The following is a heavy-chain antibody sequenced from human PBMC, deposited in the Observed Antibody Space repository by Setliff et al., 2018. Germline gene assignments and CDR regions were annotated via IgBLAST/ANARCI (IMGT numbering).Heavy chain of an antibody. V-gene: IGHV3-23*01. CDR3: ASLSYSGSYLGGGPRGFDP. D-gene: IGHD1-26*01. Sequence: GGSLRLSCAASGFNSGFYPMSWVRQAPGKGLEWVSTISGGGGGTFYADSVKGRFTISRDNSKNTVYLQMNSLRADDTAVYYCASLSYSGSYLGGGPRGFDPWGQGTLVTVSS. J-gene: IGHJ5*02. CDR1: GFNSGFYP. CDR2: ISGGGGGT.